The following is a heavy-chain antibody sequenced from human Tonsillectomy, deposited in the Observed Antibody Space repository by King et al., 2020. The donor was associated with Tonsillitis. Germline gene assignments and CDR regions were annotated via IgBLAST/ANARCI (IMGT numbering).Heavy chain of an antibody. Sequence: VQLVESGGGVALPGRSLRLSCAASGFTFSSHGMHWVRQAPGKGLEWVAVISYDGSNKYYADSVKGRFTISRDNSKNTLFLQMNSLRAEDTAVYYCAQDLDIGEAVGYMDVWGQGTTVTVSS. J-gene: IGHJ6*02. CDR2: ISYDGSNK. CDR1: GFTFSSHG. V-gene: IGHV3-30*18. CDR3: AQDLDIGEAVGYMDV. D-gene: IGHD3-9*01.